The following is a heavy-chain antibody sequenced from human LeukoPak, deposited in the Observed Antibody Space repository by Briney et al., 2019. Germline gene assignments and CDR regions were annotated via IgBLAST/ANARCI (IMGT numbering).Heavy chain of an antibody. V-gene: IGHV1-2*04. CDR2: INPNSGGT. CDR1: GYTFTGYY. J-gene: IGHJ6*02. Sequence: ASVKVSCKASGYTFTGYYMHWVRQAPGQGLEWMGWINPNSGGTNYAQKFQGWVTMTRDTSISTAYMELSRLRSDDTAVYYCARGTDYYYGMDVWGQGTTVTASS. CDR3: ARGTDYYYGMDV.